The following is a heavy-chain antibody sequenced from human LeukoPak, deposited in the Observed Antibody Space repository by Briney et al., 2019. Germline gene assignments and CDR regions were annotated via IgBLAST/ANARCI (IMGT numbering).Heavy chain of an antibody. Sequence: GSYLHLHCLGFDYNLPESWIGWTRPMPGKGLERMGIIYPGDSDTRYSPSFQGQVTISADKSISTAYLQWSSLKASDTAMYYCARPHYDDSGYDYWGQGTLVAVSS. CDR1: DYNLPESW. D-gene: IGHD3-22*01. V-gene: IGHV5-51*01. CDR2: IYPGDSDT. CDR3: ARPHYDDSGYDY. J-gene: IGHJ4*02.